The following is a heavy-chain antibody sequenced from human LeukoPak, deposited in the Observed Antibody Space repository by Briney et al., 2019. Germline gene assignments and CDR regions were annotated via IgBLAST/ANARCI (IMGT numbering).Heavy chain of an antibody. CDR3: ARVRIAAIDY. CDR2: ISSNSTTI. J-gene: IGHJ4*02. Sequence: GGSLRLSCAASGFTFSSYEMNWVRQAPGKGLEWVSYISSNSTTIYYADSVKGRFTIFRDNAKKSVYLQMNSLRAEDTAVYYCARVRIAAIDYWGQGTLVTVSS. CDR1: GFTFSSYE. D-gene: IGHD6-25*01. V-gene: IGHV3-48*03.